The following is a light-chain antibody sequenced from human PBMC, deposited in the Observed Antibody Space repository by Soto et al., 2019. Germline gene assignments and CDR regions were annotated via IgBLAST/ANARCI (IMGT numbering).Light chain of an antibody. CDR3: QQNYSTPRT. V-gene: IGKV1-39*01. Sequence: DIKMNPFSSPLSAFVRERVTLIWRASHSISSYLKWYQQQPQKAPKLLIYAASSLQSGVPSRFSGSGSGTDFTLTISILQPEDFATYCCQQNYSTPRTFGQGTKVDIK. CDR1: HSISSY. J-gene: IGKJ1*01. CDR2: AAS.